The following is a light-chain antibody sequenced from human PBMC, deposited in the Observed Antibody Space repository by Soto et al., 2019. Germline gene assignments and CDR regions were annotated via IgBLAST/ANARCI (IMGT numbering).Light chain of an antibody. CDR3: QQRSNWPRVT. Sequence: DIVMTQSPDSLAVSLGERATINCKSSQSVLYSSNNKNHFAWYQQKPGQPPKLVIYDASNRATGIPARFSGSGSGTDFTLTISSLEPEYFAVYYCQQRSNWPRVTFGPGTKVDIK. CDR1: QSVLYSSNNKNH. CDR2: DAS. V-gene: IGKV4-1*01. J-gene: IGKJ3*01.